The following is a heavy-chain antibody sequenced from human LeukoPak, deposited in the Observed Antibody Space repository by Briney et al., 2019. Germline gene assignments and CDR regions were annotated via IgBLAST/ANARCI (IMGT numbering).Heavy chain of an antibody. J-gene: IGHJ6*02. D-gene: IGHD2-15*01. CDR3: ARHIVVVVAATRGGMDV. CDR2: IYYSGRT. V-gene: IGHV4-39*01. Sequence: SETLSLTCTVSGGSISSNSDYWGWLRQPPGKGLEWIGSIYYSGRTYYNPSLKSRVTISVDTSKNHFSLKLSSVTAADTAVYYCARHIVVVVAATRGGMDVWGQGTTVTASS. CDR1: GGSISSNSDY.